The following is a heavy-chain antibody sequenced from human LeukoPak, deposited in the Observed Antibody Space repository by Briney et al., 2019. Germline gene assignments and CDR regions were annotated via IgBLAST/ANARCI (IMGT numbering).Heavy chain of an antibody. CDR3: ASGGSGSYYKGRGDYDY. CDR1: GYTFTSYG. CDR2: MSAYNGNT. J-gene: IGHJ4*02. D-gene: IGHD3-10*01. Sequence: ASVKVSCKASGYTFTSYGISWVRQAPGQGLEWMGWMSAYNGNTNYAQKLQGRVTMTTDTSTSTAYMELRSLRSDDTAVYYCASGGSGSYYKGRGDYDYWGQGTLVTVSS. V-gene: IGHV1-18*01.